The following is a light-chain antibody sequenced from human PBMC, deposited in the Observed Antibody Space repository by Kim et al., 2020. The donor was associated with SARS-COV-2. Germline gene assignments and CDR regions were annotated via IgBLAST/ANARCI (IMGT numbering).Light chain of an antibody. CDR1: QSVESN. V-gene: IGKV3-15*01. Sequence: EIVMTQSPAPLSVSPGERVTLSCRASQSVESNLAWYQQRPGQPPRLLIYGASTRATDIPARFSGSGSGTEFTLIISSLQSEDFAVYYCQQYSHWPPYTFGQGTKLEI. CDR2: GAS. J-gene: IGKJ2*01. CDR3: QQYSHWPPYT.